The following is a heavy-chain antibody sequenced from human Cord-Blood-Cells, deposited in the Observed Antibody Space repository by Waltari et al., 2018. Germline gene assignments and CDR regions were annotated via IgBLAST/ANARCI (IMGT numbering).Heavy chain of an antibody. J-gene: IGHJ6*02. D-gene: IGHD2-21*02. CDR2: ISYDGSNK. Sequence: GGGVVQPGRSLRLSCAASGFTFSSYGMHWVRQAPGKGLEWVAVISYDGSNKYYADSVKGRFTISRDNSKNTLYLQMNSLRAENTAVYYCAKDLSYCGGDCYSYYYYGMDVWGQGTTVTVSS. CDR1: GFTFSSYG. CDR3: AKDLSYCGGDCYSYYYYGMDV. V-gene: IGHV3-30*18.